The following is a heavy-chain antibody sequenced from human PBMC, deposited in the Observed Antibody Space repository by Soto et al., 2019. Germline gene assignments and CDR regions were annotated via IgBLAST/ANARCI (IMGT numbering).Heavy chain of an antibody. CDR2: ISWDGGST. J-gene: IGHJ6*02. V-gene: IGHV3-43*01. CDR3: AKDIGGIPYYYYYYGMDV. D-gene: IGHD3-16*01. Sequence: GGSLRLSCAASGFTFDDYTMHWVRQAPGKGLEWVSLISWDGGSTYYADSVKGRFTISRDNSKNSLYLQMNSLRTEDTVLYYCAKDIGGIPYYYYYYGMDVWGQGTTVTVSS. CDR1: GFTFDDYT.